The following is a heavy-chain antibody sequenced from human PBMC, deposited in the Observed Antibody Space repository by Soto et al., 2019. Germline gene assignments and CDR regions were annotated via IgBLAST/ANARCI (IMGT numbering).Heavy chain of an antibody. Sequence: EVELVESGGGLVKPGGSLTLSCAASGFSFKNALMNWVRQAPEKGLEWVGGIKNKNDGGTTDYAAFVKGRFTISRDASENTLYLHMNGLKPEDTGVYFCTGLWFGEIDNYWGQGSLVTVSS. CDR1: GFSFKNAL. D-gene: IGHD3-10*01. CDR2: IKNKNDGGTT. J-gene: IGHJ4*01. V-gene: IGHV3-15*07. CDR3: TGLWFGEIDNY.